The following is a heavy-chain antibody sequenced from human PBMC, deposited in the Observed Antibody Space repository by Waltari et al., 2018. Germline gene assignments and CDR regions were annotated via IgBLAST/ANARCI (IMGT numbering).Heavy chain of an antibody. D-gene: IGHD6-13*01. CDR2: IYWNDDK. J-gene: IGHJ6*03. CDR3: ARNPQGSSSFTSPHYYYMDV. V-gene: IGHV2-5*01. Sequence: QITLKESGPTLVKPTQTLTLTCTFSGFSLSTSGVGVGWIRQPPGKALEWLALIYWNDDKRYSPSLKSSIITTKDTYNNQVVITTTNMDPVNTATYYGARNPQGSSSFTSPHYYYMDVWGKGTTVTVSS. CDR1: GFSLSTSGVG.